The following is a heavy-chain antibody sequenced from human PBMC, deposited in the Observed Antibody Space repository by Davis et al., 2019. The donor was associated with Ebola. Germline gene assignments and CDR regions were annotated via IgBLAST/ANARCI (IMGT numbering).Heavy chain of an antibody. D-gene: IGHD2-21*01. Sequence: ASVKVSCKASGYTFTSYGISWVRQAPGQGLEWMGWISAYNGNTNYAQKLQGRATITADESTSTSYLELSSLTSDDTAVYYCARGIPPGRVVMVIVRTVGTFDLWGQGTMVTVSS. CDR2: ISAYNGNT. CDR1: GYTFTSYG. V-gene: IGHV1-18*01. CDR3: ARGIPPGRVVMVIVRTVGTFDL. J-gene: IGHJ3*01.